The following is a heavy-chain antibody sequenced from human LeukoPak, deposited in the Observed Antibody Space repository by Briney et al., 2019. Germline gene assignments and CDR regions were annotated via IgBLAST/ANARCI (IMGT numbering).Heavy chain of an antibody. V-gene: IGHV1-69*13. J-gene: IGHJ5*02. D-gene: IGHD2-15*01. CDR1: GGTFSSYA. Sequence: ASVKVSCKASGGTFSSYAISWVRQAPGQGLEWMGGIIPIFGTANYAQKFQGRVTITADESTSTAYMELSSLRSEDTAVYCCARGQDIVVVVAALNWFDPWGQGTLVTVSS. CDR3: ARGQDIVVVVAALNWFDP. CDR2: IIPIFGTA.